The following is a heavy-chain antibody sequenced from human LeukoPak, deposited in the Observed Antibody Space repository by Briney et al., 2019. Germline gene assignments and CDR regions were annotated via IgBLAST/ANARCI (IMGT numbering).Heavy chain of an antibody. Sequence: GASVKVSCKASGYTFTSYGISWVRQAPGQGLEWMGWISAYNGNTNYAQKLQGRVTMTTDTSTSTAYMELRSLRSDVTAVYYCARDSLYSGSYSADLWWFDPWGQGTLVTVSS. CDR2: ISAYNGNT. D-gene: IGHD1-26*01. CDR1: GYTFTSYG. V-gene: IGHV1-18*01. CDR3: ARDSLYSGSYSADLWWFDP. J-gene: IGHJ5*02.